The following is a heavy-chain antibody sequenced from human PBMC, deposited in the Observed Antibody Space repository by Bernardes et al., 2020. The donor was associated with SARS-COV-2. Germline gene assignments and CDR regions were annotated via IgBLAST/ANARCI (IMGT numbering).Heavy chain of an antibody. J-gene: IGHJ6*03. Sequence: ASVKVSCKASGYTFTSYGISWVRQAPGQGLEWMGWISAYNGNTNYAQKLQGRVTMTTDTSTSTAYMELRSLRSDDTAVYYCARDQSLEWLPLYYYYYYMDVWGKGTTVTVSS. V-gene: IGHV1-18*01. D-gene: IGHD3-3*01. CDR2: ISAYNGNT. CDR3: ARDQSLEWLPLYYYYYYMDV. CDR1: GYTFTSYG.